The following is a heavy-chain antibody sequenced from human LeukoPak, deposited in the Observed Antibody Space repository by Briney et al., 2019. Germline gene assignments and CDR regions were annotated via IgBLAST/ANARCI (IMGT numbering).Heavy chain of an antibody. CDR3: AKDPPLSTYYYDSSGYGSEDY. D-gene: IGHD3-22*01. Sequence: GRSLRLSCAASGFTFSDSYMTWVRQAPGKGVEWVAYISGSGHDINYSDSVKGRFTISRDNSKNTLYLQMNSLRAEDTAVYYCAKDPPLSTYYYDSSGYGSEDYWGQGTLVTVSS. CDR2: ISGSGHDI. CDR1: GFTFSDSY. J-gene: IGHJ4*02. V-gene: IGHV3-11*05.